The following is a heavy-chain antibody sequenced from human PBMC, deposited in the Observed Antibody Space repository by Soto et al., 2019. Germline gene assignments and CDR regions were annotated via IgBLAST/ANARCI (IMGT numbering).Heavy chain of an antibody. CDR1: GFTFSSYW. J-gene: IGHJ4*02. CDR3: ARGEIGVDTAMVLDY. Sequence: LRLSCAAPGFTFSSYWMSWVRQAPGKGLEWVANIKQDGSEKYYVDSVKGRFTISRDNAKNSLYLQMNSLRAEDTAVYYCARGEIGVDTAMVLDYWGQGTLVTVSS. CDR2: IKQDGSEK. D-gene: IGHD5-18*01. V-gene: IGHV3-7*01.